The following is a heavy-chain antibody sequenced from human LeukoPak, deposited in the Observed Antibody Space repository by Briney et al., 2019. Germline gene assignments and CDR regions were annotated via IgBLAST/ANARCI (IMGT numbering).Heavy chain of an antibody. CDR3: AKAQMATIPEISYYFDY. Sequence: GRSLRLSCAASGFTFDDYAMHWVRRAPGKGLEWVSGISWNSGSIGYADSVKGRFTISRDNAKNSLHLQMNSLRAEDTALYYCAKAQMATIPEISYYFDYWGQGTLVTVSS. V-gene: IGHV3-9*01. D-gene: IGHD5-24*01. J-gene: IGHJ4*02. CDR2: ISWNSGSI. CDR1: GFTFDDYA.